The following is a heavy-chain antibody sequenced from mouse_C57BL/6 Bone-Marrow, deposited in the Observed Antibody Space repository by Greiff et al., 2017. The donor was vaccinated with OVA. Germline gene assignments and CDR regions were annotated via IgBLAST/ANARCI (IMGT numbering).Heavy chain of an antibody. J-gene: IGHJ3*01. Sequence: VQLQQPGAELVMPGASVKLSCKASGYTFTSYWMHWVKQRPGQGLEWIGEIDPSDSYTNYNQKFKGKSTLTVDKSSSTAYMQLSSLTSEDSAGYYCARDWALLLRGGFAYWGQGTLVTVSA. CDR1: GYTFTSYW. CDR3: ARDWALLLRGGFAY. V-gene: IGHV1-69*01. D-gene: IGHD1-1*01. CDR2: IDPSDSYT.